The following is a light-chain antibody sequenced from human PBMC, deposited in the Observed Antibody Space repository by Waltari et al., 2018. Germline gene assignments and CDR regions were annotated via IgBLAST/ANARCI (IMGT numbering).Light chain of an antibody. CDR1: QSVGRT. Sequence: EIVFTQSPGTLSLSPGARATLSCRASQSVGRTLAWYQQKPGQAPRLLIYGASSRATDIPDRFSGSGSGTDFSLTINRLEPEDFAVYFCQHYVRLPATFGQGTKVEIK. CDR3: QHYVRLPAT. V-gene: IGKV3-20*01. CDR2: GAS. J-gene: IGKJ1*01.